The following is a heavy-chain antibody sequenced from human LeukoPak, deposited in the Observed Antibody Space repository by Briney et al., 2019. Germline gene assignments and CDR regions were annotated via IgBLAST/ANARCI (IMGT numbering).Heavy chain of an antibody. CDR1: GYTFTGYY. V-gene: IGHV1-2*02. D-gene: IGHD1-1*01. CDR3: ATSYSQVTTEAYYYMDV. J-gene: IGHJ6*03. Sequence: VASLKVSCKASGYTFTGYYVHWVRNAPGQGLEWMGWITPSNGGTNYAQGFQGRVTMTWDTSITTAYMELSGLTSDDTAVHLCATSYSQVTTEAYYYMDVWGKGSTVIGSS. CDR2: ITPSNGGT.